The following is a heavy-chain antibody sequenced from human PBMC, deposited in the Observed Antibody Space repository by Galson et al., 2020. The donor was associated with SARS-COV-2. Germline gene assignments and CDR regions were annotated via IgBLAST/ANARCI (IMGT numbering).Heavy chain of an antibody. J-gene: IGHJ4*02. Sequence: ASETLSLTCTVSGGSISTNNCFWGWIRQPPGKGLEWIGSIYYGGTTYYNPSLKSRLTISRDNSKNTLYVQMNSLRPEDTAVYYCARDGGENNGAFDFWGQGTLVTVSS. CDR2: IYYGGTT. CDR1: GGSISTNNCF. D-gene: IGHD3-16*01. V-gene: IGHV4-39*02. CDR3: ARDGGENNGAFDF.